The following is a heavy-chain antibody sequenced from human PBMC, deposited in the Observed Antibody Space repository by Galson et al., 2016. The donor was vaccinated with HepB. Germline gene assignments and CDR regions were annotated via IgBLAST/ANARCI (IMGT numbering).Heavy chain of an antibody. CDR1: GFTFSSYG. CDR3: ARGVGYGSGSHFDY. J-gene: IGHJ4*02. V-gene: IGHV3-33*01. D-gene: IGHD3-10*01. Sequence: SLRLSCAASGFTFSSYGMHWVRQAPGKGPEWMAVIWYDGSNKYYAASVKGRFPISRDNSKNALYLQMNSLRAEDTAVYYCARGVGYGSGSHFDYWGQGTLVTVSS. CDR2: IWYDGSNK.